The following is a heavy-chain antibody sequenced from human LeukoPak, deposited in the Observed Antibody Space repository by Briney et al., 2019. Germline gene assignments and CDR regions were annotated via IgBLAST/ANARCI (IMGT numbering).Heavy chain of an antibody. CDR1: GYIFTDYY. Sequence: ASLKVSCKASGYIFTDYYMHWVRQAPGQGLEWMGWINPNSGGTNYAQKFQGRVTLTRDTSISTAYMELSRLRSDDTAVYYCARDAGGVDQQLAQDDYRGQGTLVTVSS. CDR3: ARDAGGVDQQLAQDDY. V-gene: IGHV1-2*02. D-gene: IGHD6-13*01. J-gene: IGHJ4*02. CDR2: INPNSGGT.